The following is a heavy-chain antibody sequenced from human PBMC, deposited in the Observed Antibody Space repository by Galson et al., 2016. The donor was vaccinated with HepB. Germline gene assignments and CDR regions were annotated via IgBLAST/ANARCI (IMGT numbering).Heavy chain of an antibody. CDR1: GGSINTTSFY. Sequence: SETLSLTCSVSGGSINTTSFYWAWIRQPPGKGLEWIGNIYHTGSTYYNPSLKSRVIISVDTSKNQFSLKVNSVTAADTAVYYCARHGYSPTSCSYNWFDPCGQGTLVTVSS. CDR3: ARHGYSPTSCSYNWFDP. CDR2: IYHTGST. D-gene: IGHD2-2*01. V-gene: IGHV4-39*01. J-gene: IGHJ5*02.